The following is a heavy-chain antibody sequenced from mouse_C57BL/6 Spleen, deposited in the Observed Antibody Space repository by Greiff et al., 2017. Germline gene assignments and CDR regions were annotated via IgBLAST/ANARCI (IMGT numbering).Heavy chain of an antibody. J-gene: IGHJ3*01. CDR1: GFTFSDYY. CDR3: ARHESNVCAY. Sequence: EVQLVESGGGLVQPGGSLKLSCAASGFTFSDYYMYWVRQTPEKRLEWVAYISNGGGSTYYPDTVKGRFTISRDNAKNTLYLQMSRLKSEDTAMYYCARHESNVCAYWGQGTLVTVSA. D-gene: IGHD2-5*01. CDR2: ISNGGGST. V-gene: IGHV5-12*01.